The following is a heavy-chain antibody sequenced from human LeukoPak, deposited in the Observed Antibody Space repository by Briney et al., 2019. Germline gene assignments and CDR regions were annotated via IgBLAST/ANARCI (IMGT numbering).Heavy chain of an antibody. V-gene: IGHV3-30*18. J-gene: IGHJ3*02. CDR3: AKDSAFDI. Sequence: EGSLRLSCAASGFTFSSYEMNWVRQAPGKGLEWVAVISYDGSNKYYADSVKGRFTISRDNSKNTLYLQMNSLRAEDTAVYYCAKDSAFDIWGQGTMVTVSS. CDR1: GFTFSSYE. CDR2: ISYDGSNK.